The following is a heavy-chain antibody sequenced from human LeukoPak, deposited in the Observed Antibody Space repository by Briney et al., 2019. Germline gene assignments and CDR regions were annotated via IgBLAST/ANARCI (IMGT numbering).Heavy chain of an antibody. V-gene: IGHV1-69*04. CDR2: IIPILGIA. Sequence: ASVKVSFKASGGTFSSYAISWVRQAPGQGLEWMGRIIPILGIANYAQKFQGRVTITADKSTSTAYMELSSLRSEDTAVYYCAGSPGYCSGGSCYGRGWFDPWGQGALVTVSS. CDR3: AGSPGYCSGGSCYGRGWFDP. J-gene: IGHJ5*02. CDR1: GGTFSSYA. D-gene: IGHD2-15*01.